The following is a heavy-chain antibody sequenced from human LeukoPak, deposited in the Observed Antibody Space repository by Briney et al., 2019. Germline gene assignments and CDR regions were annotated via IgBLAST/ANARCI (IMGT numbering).Heavy chain of an antibody. CDR1: GGSISSYY. J-gene: IGHJ4*02. CDR3: ASYDYVWGSSGY. D-gene: IGHD3-16*01. Sequence: SEALSLPCTVSGGSISSYYWSWIRQPPGKGLEWIGYIYYSGSTNYNPSLKSRVTISVDTSKNQFPLKLSSVTAADTAVYYCASYDYVWGSSGYWGQGTLVTVSS. CDR2: IYYSGST. V-gene: IGHV4-59*08.